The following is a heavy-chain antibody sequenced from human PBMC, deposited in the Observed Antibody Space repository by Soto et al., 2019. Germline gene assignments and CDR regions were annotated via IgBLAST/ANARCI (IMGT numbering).Heavy chain of an antibody. CDR1: GGSISSGGYS. CDR2: IYHSGST. J-gene: IGHJ4*02. Sequence: SETLSLTCAVSGGSISSGGYSWSWFRQPPGKGLEWIGYIYHSGSTYYNPSLKSRVTISVDRSKNQFSLKLSSVTAADTAVYYCARVPDDWGQGTLVTVSS. CDR3: ARVPDD. V-gene: IGHV4-30-2*01.